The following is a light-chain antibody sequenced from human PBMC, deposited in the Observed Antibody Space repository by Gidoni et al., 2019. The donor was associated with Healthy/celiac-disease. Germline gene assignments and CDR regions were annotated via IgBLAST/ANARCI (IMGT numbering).Light chain of an antibody. V-gene: IGKV3-11*01. CDR2: DAS. J-gene: IGKJ4*01. CDR1: QSVSSY. CDR3: QQRSNWLT. Sequence: EIALTQSPATLSLSPGERATLSCSASQSVSSYLAWYQQKPGQAPRLLTYDASNRATGIPARFSGSGSGTDFTLTISSLEPEDFAVYYCQQRSNWLTFGGGTKVEIK.